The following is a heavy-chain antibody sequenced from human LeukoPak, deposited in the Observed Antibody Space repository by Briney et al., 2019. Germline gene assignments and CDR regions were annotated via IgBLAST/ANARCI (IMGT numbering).Heavy chain of an antibody. J-gene: IGHJ4*02. CDR3: ASVARFLD. CDR1: GGSFSGYY. D-gene: IGHD3-3*01. Sequence: SETLSLTCAVYGGSFSGYYWSWIRQPPGKELEWIGEINHSGSTNYNPSLKSRVTISVDTSKNQFSLKLSSVTAADTAVYYCASVARFLDWGQGTLVTVSS. CDR2: INHSGST. V-gene: IGHV4-34*01.